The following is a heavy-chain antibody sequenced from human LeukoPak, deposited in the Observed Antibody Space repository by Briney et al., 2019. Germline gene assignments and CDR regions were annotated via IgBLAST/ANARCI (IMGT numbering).Heavy chain of an antibody. J-gene: IGHJ4*02. CDR3: ARELFRYPIMPGTFDY. CDR1: VGPLRSYY. V-gene: IGHV4-59*01. D-gene: IGHD3-16*01. Sequence: SETLSLTCRVSVGPLRSYYWSWIRQPPGKGLAWVGYIYYSGSTNYNPSLKSRVTISVAPSKNQFSRRLSTVTAADTAVYYCARELFRYPIMPGTFDYSGQRTLGTASS. CDR2: IYYSGST.